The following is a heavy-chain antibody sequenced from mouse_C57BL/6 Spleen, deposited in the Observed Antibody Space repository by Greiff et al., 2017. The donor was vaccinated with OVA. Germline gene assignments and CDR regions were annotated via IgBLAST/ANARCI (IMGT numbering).Heavy chain of an antibody. V-gene: IGHV10-3*01. CDR2: IRSKSSNYAT. D-gene: IGHD2-2*01. Sequence: EVQLVESGGGLVQPKGSLKLSCAASGFTFNTYAMHWVRQAPGKGLEWVARIRSKSSNYATYYADSVKDRFTISRDDSQSMLYLQMNNLKTEDTAMYYCVRRDDYGYVYWGQGTLVTVSA. J-gene: IGHJ3*01. CDR1: GFTFNTYA. CDR3: VRRDDYGYVY.